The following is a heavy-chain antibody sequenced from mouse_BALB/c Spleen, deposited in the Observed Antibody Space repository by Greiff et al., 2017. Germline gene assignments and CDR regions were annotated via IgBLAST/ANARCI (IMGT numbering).Heavy chain of an antibody. CDR2: ISSGSSTI. CDR3: AGTVVGALGD. V-gene: IGHV5-17*02. J-gene: IGHJ4*01. CDR1: GFTFSSFG. D-gene: IGHD1-1*01. Sequence: EVKLVESGGGLVQPGGSRKLSCAASGFTFSSFGMHWVRQAPEKGLEWVAYISSGSSTIYYADTVKGRFTISRDNPKNTLFLQMTSLRSEDTAMYYCAGTVVGALGDWGHGNSVTVSS.